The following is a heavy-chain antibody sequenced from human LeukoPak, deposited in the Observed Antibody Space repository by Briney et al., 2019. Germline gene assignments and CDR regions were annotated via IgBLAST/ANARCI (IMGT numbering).Heavy chain of an antibody. V-gene: IGHV1-2*02. D-gene: IGHD3-22*01. Sequence: ASVKVSCKASGYTFTGYYIHWVRRAPGQGLEWMGWINPNSGGTHYAQKFQGRVTMTRDTSISTAYMELSRLRSDDTAVYYCARYYDRTDALDIWGQGTMVTLSS. J-gene: IGHJ3*02. CDR2: INPNSGGT. CDR3: ARYYDRTDALDI. CDR1: GYTFTGYY.